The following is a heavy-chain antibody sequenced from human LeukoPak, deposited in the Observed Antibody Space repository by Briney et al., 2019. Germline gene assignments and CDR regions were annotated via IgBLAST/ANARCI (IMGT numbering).Heavy chain of an antibody. D-gene: IGHD1-14*01. CDR2: IYYSGST. J-gene: IGHJ5*02. CDR3: ARSVMLHHPSWFDP. CDR1: GGSISSSSYY. Sequence: PSETLSLTCTVSGGSISSSSYYWGWIRQPPGKGLEWIGSIYYSGSTYYNPSLKSRVTISVDTSKNQFSLKLSSVTAADTAVYYCARSVMLHHPSWFDPWGQGTLVTVSS. V-gene: IGHV4-39*01.